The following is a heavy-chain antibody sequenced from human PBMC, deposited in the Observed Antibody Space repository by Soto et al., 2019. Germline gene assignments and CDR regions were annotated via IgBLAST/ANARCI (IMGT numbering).Heavy chain of an antibody. J-gene: IGHJ6*02. CDR3: ARPRNYYYYGMDV. Sequence: PSETLSLTCAVYGGSFSGYYWSWIRQPPGKGLEWIGEINHSGSTNYNPSLKSRVTISVDTSKNQFSLKLSSVTAADTAVYYCARPRNYYYYGMDVWGQGTTVTVSS. CDR1: GGSFSGYY. CDR2: INHSGST. V-gene: IGHV4-34*01.